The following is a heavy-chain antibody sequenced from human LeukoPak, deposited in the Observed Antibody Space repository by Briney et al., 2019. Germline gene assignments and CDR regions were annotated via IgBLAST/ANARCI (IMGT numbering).Heavy chain of an antibody. Sequence: SETLPLTCAVYGGSFSGYYWSWIRQPPGKGLEWIGEINHSGSTNYNPSLKSRVTISVDTSKNQFSLKLSSVTAADTAVYYCARGEYGASFDYWGQGTLVTVSS. CDR2: INHSGST. D-gene: IGHD6-6*01. CDR1: GGSFSGYY. V-gene: IGHV4-34*01. J-gene: IGHJ4*02. CDR3: ARGEYGASFDY.